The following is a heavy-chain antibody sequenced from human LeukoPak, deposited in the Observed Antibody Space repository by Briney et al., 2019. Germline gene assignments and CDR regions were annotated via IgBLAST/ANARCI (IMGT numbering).Heavy chain of an antibody. V-gene: IGHV1-69*05. CDR2: IIPIFGTA. CDR3: ARRLSITMVRGSRRGGYYFDY. J-gene: IGHJ4*02. Sequence: SVKVSCKASGGTFSSYAISWVRQAPGQGLEWMGGIIPIFGTANYAQKFQGRVTITRNTSISTAYMELSSLRSEDTAVYYCARRLSITMVRGSRRGGYYFDYWGQGTLVTVSS. D-gene: IGHD3-10*01. CDR1: GGTFSSYA.